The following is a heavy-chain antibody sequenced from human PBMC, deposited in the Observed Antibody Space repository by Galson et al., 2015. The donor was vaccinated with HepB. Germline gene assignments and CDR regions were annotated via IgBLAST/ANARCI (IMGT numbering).Heavy chain of an antibody. V-gene: IGHV3-7*01. CDR1: GFTFSSYW. J-gene: IGHJ4*02. Sequence: SLRLSCAASGFTFSSYWMSWVRQAPGKGLEWVACIKNDGTIKDHVDSVRGRFTISRDNAKNSLYLQMNNLRAEDTSVYYCVRDHGWYRFDQWGQGTLVTISS. CDR2: IKNDGTIK. D-gene: IGHD1-1*01. CDR3: VRDHGWYRFDQ.